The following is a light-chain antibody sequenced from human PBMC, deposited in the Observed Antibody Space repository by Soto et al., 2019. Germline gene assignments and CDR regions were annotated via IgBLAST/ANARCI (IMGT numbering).Light chain of an antibody. J-gene: IGKJ1*01. CDR3: QQYGSSRT. Sequence: EIVLTQSPGTLSLSPGERATLSCRASQSVSSSYLAWYQQKPGQAPRLLIYGASGRATGIPDRFSGSGSGTDFTLTISRLEADDFAVYYCQQYGSSRTFGQGTKVEIK. CDR1: QSVSSSY. CDR2: GAS. V-gene: IGKV3-20*01.